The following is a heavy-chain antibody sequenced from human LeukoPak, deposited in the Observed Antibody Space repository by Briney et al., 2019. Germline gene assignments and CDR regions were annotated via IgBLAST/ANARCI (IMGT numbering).Heavy chain of an antibody. CDR1: EFTFNTYW. CDR3: ARGGRYAYFLDY. J-gene: IGHJ4*02. V-gene: IGHV3-74*01. CDR2: ANSDGTRT. D-gene: IGHD3-16*01. Sequence: GGSLRLSCVVSEFTFNTYWIHWVRQIPGKGLVWVSGANSDGTRTDYADSVKGRFAISRDNGKNTVYLQMNSLRVEDTAVYYCARGGRYAYFLDYWGQGTLVTVSS.